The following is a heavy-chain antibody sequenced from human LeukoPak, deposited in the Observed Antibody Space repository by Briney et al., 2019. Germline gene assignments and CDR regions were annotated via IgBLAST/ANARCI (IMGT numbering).Heavy chain of an antibody. CDR2: IYYSGST. J-gene: IGHJ3*02. D-gene: IGHD1/OR15-1a*01. CDR1: GGSISSYY. V-gene: IGHV4-59*08. Sequence: KPSETLSLTCTVSGGSISSYYWSWIRQPPGKGLEWIGYIYYSGSTNYNPSLKSRVTISVDTSKNQFSLKLSSVTAADTAVYYCARQEHPLHAFDIWGQGTMVTVSS. CDR3: ARQEHPLHAFDI.